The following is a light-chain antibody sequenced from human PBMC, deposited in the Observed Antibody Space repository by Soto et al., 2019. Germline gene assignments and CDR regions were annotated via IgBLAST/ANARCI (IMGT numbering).Light chain of an antibody. CDR1: QSISIW. CDR2: DAS. CDR3: QQYNSYSWT. V-gene: IGKV1-5*01. J-gene: IGKJ1*01. Sequence: DIQMTQYPSTLSASVGDRVTITCRASQSISIWLAWYQQKPGKAPKLLIYDASSLESGVPSRFSGSGSGTEFTLTSSSLQPDDFATYYCQQYNSYSWTFGQGTKVEIK.